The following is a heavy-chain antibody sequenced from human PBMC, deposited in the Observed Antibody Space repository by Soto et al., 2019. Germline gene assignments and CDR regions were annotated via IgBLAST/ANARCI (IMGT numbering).Heavy chain of an antibody. J-gene: IGHJ5*02. Sequence: ASVKVSCKASGYTFTSYAMHWVRQAPGQRLEWMGWINAGNGNTKYSQKFQGRVTITRDTSASTAYMELSSLRSEDTAVYYCVFGGVPADTTLGWFDPWGQGTLVTVSS. CDR1: GYTFTSYA. CDR3: VFGGVPADTTLGWFDP. V-gene: IGHV1-3*01. CDR2: INAGNGNT. D-gene: IGHD2-2*01.